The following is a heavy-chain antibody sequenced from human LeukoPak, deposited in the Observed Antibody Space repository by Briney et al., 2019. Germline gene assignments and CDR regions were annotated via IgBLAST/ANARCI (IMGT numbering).Heavy chain of an antibody. D-gene: IGHD3-22*01. J-gene: IGHJ6*02. Sequence: ASVKVSCKASGYTFTGYYMHWVRQAPGQGLEWMGWINPNSGGTNYAQKFQGRVTMTRDTSISTAYMELSRLRSDDTAVYYCARCDSSGHYYRYYYYGMDVWGQGTTVTVSS. V-gene: IGHV1-2*02. CDR3: ARCDSSGHYYRYYYYGMDV. CDR1: GYTFTGYY. CDR2: INPNSGGT.